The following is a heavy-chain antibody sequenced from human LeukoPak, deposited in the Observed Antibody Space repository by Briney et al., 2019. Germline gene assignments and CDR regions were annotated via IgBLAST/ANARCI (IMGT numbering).Heavy chain of an antibody. CDR3: ARVHYDILTGYSYFDY. CDR1: RGPMSSYA. D-gene: IGHD3-9*01. J-gene: IGHJ4*02. V-gene: IGHV1-69*13. Sequence: SSVKFYWKALRGPMSSYAIQWVRHLTGHGLEWIGWIIPIFGTANYAQKFQGRVTITADESTSTAYMELSSLRSEDTAVYYCARVHYDILTGYSYFDYWGQGTLVTVSS. CDR2: IIPIFGTA.